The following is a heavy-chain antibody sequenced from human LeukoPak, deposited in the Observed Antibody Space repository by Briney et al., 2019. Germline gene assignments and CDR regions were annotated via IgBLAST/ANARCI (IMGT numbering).Heavy chain of an antibody. CDR3: ARDPGNWNDQGPHLFFDY. J-gene: IGHJ4*02. V-gene: IGHV1-2*02. CDR2: INPNSGGT. D-gene: IGHD1-1*01. CDR1: GYTFTGYY. Sequence: ASVKVSCKASGYTFTGYYMHWVRQAPGQGLEWMGWINPNSGGTNYAQKFQGRVTMTRDTSISTAYMELSRLRSDDTAVYYCARDPGNWNDQGPHLFFDYWGQGTLVTVSS.